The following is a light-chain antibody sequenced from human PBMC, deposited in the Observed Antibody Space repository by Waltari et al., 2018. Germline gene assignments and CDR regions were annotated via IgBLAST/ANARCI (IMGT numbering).Light chain of an antibody. CDR2: DTS. CDR1: QRFTNY. V-gene: IGKV3-11*01. J-gene: IGKJ4*01. Sequence: DIVVTQYPAILSLSPGERPSLSCRASQRFTNYLAWYQQKPGQAPRLLIYDTSNRATGIPARFSGSGFGTDFTLTISSLEPEDFAVYYCQQRRDWPLTFGGGTKVEIK. CDR3: QQRRDWPLT.